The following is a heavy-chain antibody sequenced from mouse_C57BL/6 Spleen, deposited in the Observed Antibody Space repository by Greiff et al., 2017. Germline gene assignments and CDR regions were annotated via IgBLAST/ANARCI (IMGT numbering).Heavy chain of an antibody. D-gene: IGHD2-4*01. CDR1: GYSFTGYY. CDR3: ARGVYYDHYFDY. Sequence: VQLKQSGPELVKPGASVKISCKASGYSFTGYYMNWVKQSPEKSLEWIGEINPSTGGTTYNQKFKAKATLTVDKSSSTAYMQLKSLTSEDSAVYYCARGVYYDHYFDYWGQGTTRTVSS. J-gene: IGHJ2*01. CDR2: INPSTGGT. V-gene: IGHV1-42*01.